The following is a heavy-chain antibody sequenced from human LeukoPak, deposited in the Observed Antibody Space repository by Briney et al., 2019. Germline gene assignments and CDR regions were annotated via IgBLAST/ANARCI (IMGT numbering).Heavy chain of an antibody. Sequence: PGGSLRLSCAASGFTFSSYSMNWVRRAPGKGLEWVSSISSSSSYIYYADSVKGRFTISRDNAKNSLYLQMNSLRAEDTAVYYCARDRDSNGYYLDFDYWGQGTLVTVSS. D-gene: IGHD3-22*01. CDR3: ARDRDSNGYYLDFDY. V-gene: IGHV3-21*01. CDR2: ISSSSSYI. J-gene: IGHJ4*02. CDR1: GFTFSSYS.